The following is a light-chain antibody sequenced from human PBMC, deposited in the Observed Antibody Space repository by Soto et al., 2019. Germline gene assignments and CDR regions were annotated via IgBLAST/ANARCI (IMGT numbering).Light chain of an antibody. CDR3: QQYDGYSPQT. V-gene: IGKV1-39*01. Sequence: DIQMTQSPSSLSTSVGDRVTITCRASQYINNYLNWYQQKPGKAPKLLIFAAYNLQSGVPSRFSGSGSGTDFTLTINGLQPDDFATYYCQQYDGYSPQTFGQGTKVEIK. CDR1: QYINNY. J-gene: IGKJ1*01. CDR2: AAY.